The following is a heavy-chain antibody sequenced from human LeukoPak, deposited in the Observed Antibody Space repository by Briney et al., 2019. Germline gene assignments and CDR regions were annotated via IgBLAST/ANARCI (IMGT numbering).Heavy chain of an antibody. CDR2: ISGSGGNT. V-gene: IGHV3-23*01. CDR3: ARPGGHWSSSPFDY. D-gene: IGHD2-21*01. J-gene: IGHJ4*02. CDR1: GFTFSSYA. Sequence: PAGGSLRLSCAASGFTFSSYAMSWVRQAPGKGLEWVSGISGSGGNTYYADTVKGRFTPSRDNSKNTLYLHMNSLRAEDTAVYYCARPGGHWSSSPFDYWGQGTLVTVSS.